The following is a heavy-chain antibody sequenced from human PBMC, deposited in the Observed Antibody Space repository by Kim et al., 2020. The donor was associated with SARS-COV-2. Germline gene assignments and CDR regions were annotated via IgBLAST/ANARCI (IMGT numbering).Heavy chain of an antibody. D-gene: IGHD3-16*01. CDR3: AKDRLGVGGVLTWYYYYGMDV. V-gene: IGHV3-9*01. CDR2: ISWNSGSI. J-gene: IGHJ6*02. CDR1: GFTFDDYA. Sequence: GGSLRLSCAASGFTFDDYAMHWVRQAPGKGLEWVSGISWNSGSIGYADSVKGRFTISRDNAKNSLYLQMNSLRAEDTALYYCAKDRLGVGGVLTWYYYYGMDVWGQGTTVTVSS.